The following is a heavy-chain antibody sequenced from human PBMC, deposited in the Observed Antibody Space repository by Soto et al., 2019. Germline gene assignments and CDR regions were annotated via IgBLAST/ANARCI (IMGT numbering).Heavy chain of an antibody. CDR2: IWYDGSNK. Sequence: GGSLRLSCAASGFTFSSYGMHWVRQAPGKGLEWVAVIWYDGSNKYYADSVKGRFTISRDNSKNTLYLQMNSLRAEDTAVYYCARRRGSGGSYYYMDVWGKGTTVTVSS. J-gene: IGHJ6*03. D-gene: IGHD3-3*01. CDR1: GFTFSSYG. CDR3: ARRRGSGGSYYYMDV. V-gene: IGHV3-33*01.